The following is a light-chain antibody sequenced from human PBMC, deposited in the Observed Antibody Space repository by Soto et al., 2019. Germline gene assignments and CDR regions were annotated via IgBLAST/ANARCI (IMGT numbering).Light chain of an antibody. CDR1: DNDVGGYDF. CDR3: CSHSTSIAWV. Sequence: QSVLTQSASVSGSPGQSITISCTGIDNDVGGYDFVSWYQQHPGRAPKLLIHQVTIRLSGISSRFSGSKSGNTASLTITGLQPEDEAMYFCCSHSTSIAWVFGGGTKLTVL. CDR2: QVT. J-gene: IGLJ3*02. V-gene: IGLV2-14*01.